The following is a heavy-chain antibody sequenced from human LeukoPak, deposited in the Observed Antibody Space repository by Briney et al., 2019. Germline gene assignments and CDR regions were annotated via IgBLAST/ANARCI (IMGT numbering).Heavy chain of an antibody. CDR1: GFTFSSNY. J-gene: IGHJ4*02. Sequence: GGSLRLSCAASGFTFSSNYMHWVRQAPGKGPVWVSRINSDGSSTNYADSVKGRFTISRDNAKNTLYLQMNSLRAEDTAAYYCAREDPVAGIGYWGQGTLVAVSS. CDR3: AREDPVAGIGY. V-gene: IGHV3-74*01. D-gene: IGHD6-19*01. CDR2: INSDGSST.